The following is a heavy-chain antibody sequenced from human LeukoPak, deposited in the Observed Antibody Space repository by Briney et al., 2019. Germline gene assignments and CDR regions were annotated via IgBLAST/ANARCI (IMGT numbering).Heavy chain of an antibody. CDR3: AGFSRSSSGY. D-gene: IGHD6-13*01. J-gene: IGHJ4*02. Sequence: GGSLRLSCAASGFTFSNYWMRWVRQAPGKGLEWVANIKQDGSDKNYVDSMKGRFTISRDNAKNSLYLQMNSLRAEDTAVYYCAGFSRSSSGYWGQGTLVTVSS. V-gene: IGHV3-7*01. CDR1: GFTFSNYW. CDR2: IKQDGSDK.